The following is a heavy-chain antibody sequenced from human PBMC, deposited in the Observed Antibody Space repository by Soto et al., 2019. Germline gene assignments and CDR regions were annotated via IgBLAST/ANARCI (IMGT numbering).Heavy chain of an antibody. D-gene: IGHD6-13*01. J-gene: IGHJ4*02. CDR2: SSHWGRR. CDR3: ASHLIMPGTRGFDH. Sequence: QVQLQESGPGLVKSSGTLSLTCGVSGGSXSSSNXXXXXXXASGKGLELIGESSHWGRRNYNLCLRSRLIISLDESTSQFSLRLTSVTAXDTAVYYCASHLIMPGTRGFDHWGQCTLVTVSS. V-gene: IGHV4-4*02. CDR1: GGSXSSSNX.